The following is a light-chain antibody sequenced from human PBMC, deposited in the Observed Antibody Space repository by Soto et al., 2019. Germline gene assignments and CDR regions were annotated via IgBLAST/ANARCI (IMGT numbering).Light chain of an antibody. Sequence: ETVLTQSPGTLSLSPGERATLSCRASQSLSSGYLAWYQQRPGQAPRLLISGASSRAPGIPDRFSGTGSGTEFTLTISRLEHEDFAVYYCQQYGGSPLVTFGGGTKVEIK. J-gene: IGKJ4*01. CDR2: GAS. CDR1: QSLSSGY. CDR3: QQYGGSPLVT. V-gene: IGKV3-20*01.